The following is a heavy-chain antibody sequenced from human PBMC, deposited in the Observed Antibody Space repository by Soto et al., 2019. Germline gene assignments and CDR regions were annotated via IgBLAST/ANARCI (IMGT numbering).Heavy chain of an antibody. CDR2: MNPNSGNT. Sequence: QVQLVQSGAEVKKPGASVKVSCKASGYTFTSYDINWVRQATGQGLEWMGWMNPNSGNTGYAQKFQGRITMTRNTSITSAYMELSSLRSEDTAVYYCARGHYYYYYMDVWGKGTTVTVSS. J-gene: IGHJ6*03. CDR1: GYTFTSYD. V-gene: IGHV1-8*01. CDR3: ARGHYYYYYMDV.